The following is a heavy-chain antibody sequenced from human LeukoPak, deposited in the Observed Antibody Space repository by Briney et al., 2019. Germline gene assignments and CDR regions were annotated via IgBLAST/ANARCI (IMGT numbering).Heavy chain of an antibody. V-gene: IGHV4-39*01. Sequence: PSETLSLTCTVSGGSISSNNYCWGWIRQPPGKELEWIGTILYSGSTYYNPSLKSRVSISVDTSKNQFSLKLSSVTAADTAVYYCAGHRALAWNRYFDFWGQGTLVTVSS. D-gene: IGHD1-1*01. CDR1: GGSISSNNYC. CDR2: ILYSGST. CDR3: AGHRALAWNRYFDF. J-gene: IGHJ4*02.